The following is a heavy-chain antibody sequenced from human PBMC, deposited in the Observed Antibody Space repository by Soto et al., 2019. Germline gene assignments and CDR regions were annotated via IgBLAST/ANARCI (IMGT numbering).Heavy chain of an antibody. J-gene: IGHJ4*02. Sequence: PSETLSLTCTVSGYSISGSPYFWGWIRQPPGKRLEWSGSIFYDGYTLYTPSLRSRVTISVDTSKNQFSLKLASVAAADTATYFCARLQAAVPHYWGQGTLVTVSS. CDR1: GYSISGSPYF. V-gene: IGHV4-39*01. CDR2: IFYDGYT. D-gene: IGHD6-13*01. CDR3: ARLQAAVPHY.